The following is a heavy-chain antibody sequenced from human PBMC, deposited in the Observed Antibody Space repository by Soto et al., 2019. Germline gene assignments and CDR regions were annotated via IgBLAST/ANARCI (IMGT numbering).Heavy chain of an antibody. CDR2: INQDGSEK. CDR3: ARIHFRETSCYRHFDL. V-gene: IGHV3-7*05. CDR1: GFTLSNYW. Sequence: EVQLVESGGGLVQPGGSLRLSCAASGFTLSNYWMAWVRQAPGKGLEWVANINQDGSEKHYVDSAKGRFTISRDNAWSSLYLQMNSLSAEDTAVFYCARIHFRETSCYRHFDLWGRGTLVAVSS. J-gene: IGHJ2*01. D-gene: IGHD3-22*01.